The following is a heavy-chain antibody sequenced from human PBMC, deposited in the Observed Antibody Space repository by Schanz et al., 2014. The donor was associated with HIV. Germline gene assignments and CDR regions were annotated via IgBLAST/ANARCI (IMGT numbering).Heavy chain of an antibody. Sequence: VQLQESGPGLVKPSETLSLTCSVSGGSISNNFCNWIRQSPGKGLEWIGNVFSNGATKYNPSLQSRVSISVDTAQNKFSLNLPSVSAADTAVYFCARAGQWFGHLDWGLGTLVTVSS. D-gene: IGHD3-10*01. V-gene: IGHV4-59*01. CDR1: GGSISNNF. CDR3: ARAGQWFGHLD. CDR2: VFSNGAT. J-gene: IGHJ4*02.